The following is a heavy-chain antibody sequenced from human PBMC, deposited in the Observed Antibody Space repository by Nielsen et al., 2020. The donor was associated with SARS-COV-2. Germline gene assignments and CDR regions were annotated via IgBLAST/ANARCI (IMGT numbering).Heavy chain of an antibody. CDR3: AITYSGWPYNGFDP. V-gene: IGHV4-39*01. Sequence: SDTLSPTCTVSAASISSSSYYWGWIRQPPGKGLEWIGSIYYSGSTYYNPSLKSRVTISVDTSQNQFSLKLSSVTAADTAVYYCAITYSGWPYNGFDPWGQGTLVTVSS. CDR2: IYYSGST. CDR1: AASISSSSYY. D-gene: IGHD6-19*01. J-gene: IGHJ5*02.